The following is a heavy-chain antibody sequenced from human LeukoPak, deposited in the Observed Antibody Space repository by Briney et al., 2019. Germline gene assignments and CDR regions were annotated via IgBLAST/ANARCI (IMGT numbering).Heavy chain of an antibody. D-gene: IGHD3-22*01. CDR3: ARDPIYSDNSGHWNDY. CDR1: GFTFSTFT. Sequence: PGGSLRLSCAASGFTFSTFTMNWVRQAPGKGLELVSSISPNSDYIYYAASVKGRFTISRDNAKNSLYLQMNSLRVEDTAMYYCARDPIYSDNSGHWNDYGGQGTLVTVYS. CDR2: ISPNSDYI. J-gene: IGHJ4*02. V-gene: IGHV3-21*01.